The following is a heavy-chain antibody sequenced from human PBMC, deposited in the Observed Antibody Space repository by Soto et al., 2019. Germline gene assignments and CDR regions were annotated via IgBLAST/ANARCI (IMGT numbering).Heavy chain of an antibody. CDR2: IYQSGST. CDR3: ARDQRAGTWIDP. CDR1: GGSISRGGYS. V-gene: IGHV4-30-2*01. J-gene: IGHJ5*02. Sequence: SETLSLTCAVSGGSISRGGYSWDWIRQPPGKGLEWIGYIYQSGSTHYNPSLKGRVTISVDRSKNQFSLKLSSVTAADTAVYYCARDQRAGTWIDPWGHGTLVTVSS.